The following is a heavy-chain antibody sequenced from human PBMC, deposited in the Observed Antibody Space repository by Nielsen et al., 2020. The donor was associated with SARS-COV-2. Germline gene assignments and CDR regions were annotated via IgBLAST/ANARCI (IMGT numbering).Heavy chain of an antibody. J-gene: IGHJ5*02. Sequence: ESLKISCTVSGGPISSYYWSWIRQPPGKGLEWIGYIYYSGSTNYNPSLKSRVTISVDTSKNQFSLKLSSVTAADTAVYYCARQMWPDTFDPWGQGTLVTVSS. CDR2: IYYSGST. CDR3: ARQMWPDTFDP. V-gene: IGHV4-59*08. D-gene: IGHD5-18*01. CDR1: GGPISSYY.